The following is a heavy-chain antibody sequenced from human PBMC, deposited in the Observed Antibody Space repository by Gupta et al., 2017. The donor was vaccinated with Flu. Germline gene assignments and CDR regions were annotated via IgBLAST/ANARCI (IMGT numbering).Heavy chain of an antibody. J-gene: IGHJ4*02. CDR3: ARQAMAASFDY. V-gene: IGHV1-46*01. Sequence: QVQLAQSGAEVKKPGSSVKVSCKTSGYTFTNNYMHWVRQAPGQGPEWVAEINPLSGRTAYALKFQGRVTMTMDTSTSTVYMELTSLRSEDTAVYYCARQAMAASFDYWGQGTLVSVSS. CDR2: INPLSGRT. D-gene: IGHD5-18*01. CDR1: GYTFTNNY.